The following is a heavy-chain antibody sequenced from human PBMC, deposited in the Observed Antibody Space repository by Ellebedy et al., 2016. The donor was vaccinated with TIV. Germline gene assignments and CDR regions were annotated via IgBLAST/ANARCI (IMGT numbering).Heavy chain of an antibody. D-gene: IGHD3-22*01. Sequence: GESLKISCAASGFTFSGSAIHWVRQASGKGLEWVGRIRSKANNYATAYAASVKGRFTVSRDDSKNTAYLQMNSLKTEDTAVYYCTSYYYESGVYYRFDYWGQGTLVTVSS. V-gene: IGHV3-73*01. J-gene: IGHJ4*02. CDR2: IRSKANNYAT. CDR3: TSYYYESGVYYRFDY. CDR1: GFTFSGSA.